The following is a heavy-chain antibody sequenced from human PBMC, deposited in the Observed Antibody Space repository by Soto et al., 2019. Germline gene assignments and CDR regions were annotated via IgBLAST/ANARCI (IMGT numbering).Heavy chain of an antibody. V-gene: IGHV1-18*01. J-gene: IGHJ6*02. CDR3: AREPYSSCSSSIYYYGMDV. Sequence: QVQLVQSGAEVKKPGASVKVSCKASGYTFTSYGISWVRQAPGQGLEWMGWISAYNGNTNYAQKLQGRVTMTTDTSTSTAYMELRSLRSDDTAVYYCAREPYSSCSSSIYYYGMDVWGQGTTVTVSS. D-gene: IGHD6-13*01. CDR2: ISAYNGNT. CDR1: GYTFTSYG.